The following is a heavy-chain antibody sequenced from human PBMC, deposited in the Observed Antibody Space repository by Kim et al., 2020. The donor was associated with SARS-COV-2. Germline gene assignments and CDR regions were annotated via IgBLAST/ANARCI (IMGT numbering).Heavy chain of an antibody. CDR3: ARDLISSWYAEVAFDI. V-gene: IGHV6-1*01. Sequence: SVKSRITINPDTSKNQFSLQLNSVTPEDTAVYYCARDLISSWYAEVAFDIWGQGTMVTVSS. D-gene: IGHD6-13*01. J-gene: IGHJ3*02.